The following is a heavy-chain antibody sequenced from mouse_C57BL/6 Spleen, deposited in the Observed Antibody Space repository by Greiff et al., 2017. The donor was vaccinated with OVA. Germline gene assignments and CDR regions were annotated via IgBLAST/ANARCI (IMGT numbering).Heavy chain of an antibody. Sequence: VQLQQSGAELVKPGASVKISCKASGYAFSSYWMNWVKQRPGKGLEWIGQIYPGDGDTNYNGKFKGKATLTADKSSSTAYMQLSSLTSEDSAVYFCARRLGPLYYCDYWGQGTTLTVSS. D-gene: IGHD4-1*01. CDR2: IYPGDGDT. CDR3: ARRLGPLYYCDY. V-gene: IGHV1-80*01. J-gene: IGHJ2*01. CDR1: GYAFSSYW.